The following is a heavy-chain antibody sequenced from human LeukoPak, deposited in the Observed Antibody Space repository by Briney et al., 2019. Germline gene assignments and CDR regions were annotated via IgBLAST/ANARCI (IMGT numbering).Heavy chain of an antibody. V-gene: IGHV1-18*01. CDR2: ISAYNGNT. J-gene: IGHJ3*02. CDR1: GYTFTSYG. CDR3: ARDPEWEPRNLGAFDI. Sequence: VASVKVSCKASGYTFTSYGISWVRQAPGQGLEWMGWISAYNGNTNYAQKLQGRVTMTTDTSTSTAYMELRSLRSDDTAVYYCARDPEWEPRNLGAFDIWGQGTMVTVSS. D-gene: IGHD1-26*01.